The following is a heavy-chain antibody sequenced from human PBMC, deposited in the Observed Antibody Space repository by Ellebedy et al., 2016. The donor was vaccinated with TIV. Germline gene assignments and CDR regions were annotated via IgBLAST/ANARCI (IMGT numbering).Heavy chain of an antibody. CDR3: ARSGDAWGIDF. CDR1: AYTFTDHH. CDR2: INGGDGYP. V-gene: IGHV1-3*01. D-gene: IGHD3-16*01. Sequence: AASVKVSCKTSAYTFTDHHMLWVRHAPGQGLEWMAWINGGDGYPKYSWKFQGRVSFTRDTSATTAYMELISLTSEDTAVYYCARSGDAWGIDFWGQGTLVTVSS. J-gene: IGHJ4*02.